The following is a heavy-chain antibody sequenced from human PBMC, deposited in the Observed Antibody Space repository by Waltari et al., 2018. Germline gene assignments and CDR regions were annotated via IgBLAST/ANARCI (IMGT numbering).Heavy chain of an antibody. D-gene: IGHD4-17*01. J-gene: IGHJ4*02. CDR3: ARPREGWTMVTTWDY. CDR2: IKQDGSEK. V-gene: IGHV3-7*01. CDR1: GFTFSSYW. Sequence: EVQLVESGGGLVQPGGSLRLSCAASGFTFSSYWMSWVRQAPGKGLEWVANIKQDGSEKYYVDSVKGRFTISRDNAKNSLYLQMNSLRAEDTAVYYCARPREGWTMVTTWDYWGQGTLVTVSS.